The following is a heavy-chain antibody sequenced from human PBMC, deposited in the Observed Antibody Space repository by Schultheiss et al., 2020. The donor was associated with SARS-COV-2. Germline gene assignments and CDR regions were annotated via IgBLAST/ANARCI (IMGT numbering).Heavy chain of an antibody. Sequence: GGSLRLSCAASGFTFSSYAIHWVRQAPGKGLEWTAVISYDGTNKYYADYVKGRFTISRDNSKNTLYLQMNSLRAEDTAVYYCARESSSSFDYWGQGTLVTVSS. CDR2: ISYDGTNK. V-gene: IGHV3-30*04. D-gene: IGHD6-6*01. J-gene: IGHJ4*02. CDR1: GFTFSSYA. CDR3: ARESSSSFDY.